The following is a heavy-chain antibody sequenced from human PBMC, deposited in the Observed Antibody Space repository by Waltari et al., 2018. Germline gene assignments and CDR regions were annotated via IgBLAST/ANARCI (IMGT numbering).Heavy chain of an antibody. V-gene: IGHV3-15*02. D-gene: IGHD7-27*01. CDR1: GFSFSNAW. J-gene: IGHJ3*02. CDR3: TTRTWADGFDI. CDR2: IKNKIDGGTI. Sequence: EVLLVEAGGSLVKPGGSLRLSCAGSGFSFSNAWINWVRQAPGKGLEWVGRIKNKIDGGTIDYAAPLKGRFTISRDDSKNTLYLQMNSLKIEDTAVYYCTTRTWADGFDIWGQGTMVTVSS.